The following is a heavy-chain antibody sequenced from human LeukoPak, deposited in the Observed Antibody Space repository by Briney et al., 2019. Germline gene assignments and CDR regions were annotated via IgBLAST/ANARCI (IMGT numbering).Heavy chain of an antibody. D-gene: IGHD3-3*01. CDR2: IIPILGIA. CDR3: ATLTSFGVVRSFDP. V-gene: IGHV1-69*04. J-gene: IGHJ5*02. CDR1: GGTFSSYA. Sequence: SVKVSCKASGGTFSSYAISWVRQAPGQGLEWMGRIIPILGIANYAQKFQGRVTITADKSTSTAYMELSSLRSEDTAVYYCATLTSFGVVRSFDPWGQGALVTVSS.